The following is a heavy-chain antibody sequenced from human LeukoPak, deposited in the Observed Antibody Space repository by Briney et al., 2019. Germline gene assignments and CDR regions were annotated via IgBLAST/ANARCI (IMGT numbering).Heavy chain of an antibody. J-gene: IGHJ4*02. D-gene: IGHD1-26*01. CDR1: GFTFSNYW. CDR2: IKQDGTEK. V-gene: IGHV3-7*04. Sequence: GGSLRLSCAASGFTFSNYWMSWVRQAPGKGLECVANIKQDGTEKSYVDSVKGRFIISRDNGKNSLYLQMDSLRAEDTAVYFCTGASRGTYGGDYWGQGTLVTVSS. CDR3: TGASRGTYGGDY.